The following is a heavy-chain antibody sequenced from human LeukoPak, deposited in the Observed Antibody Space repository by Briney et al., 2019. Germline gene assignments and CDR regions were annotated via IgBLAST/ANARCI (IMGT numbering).Heavy chain of an antibody. CDR1: GGSISSGSCY. Sequence: PSETLSLTCTVSGGSISSGSCYWSWIRQPAGKGLEWIGRIYTSGSTKYNPSLKSRVTISVDTSKNQFSLKLSSVTVADTAVYYCTRSILTAYNCFDPWGQGTLVTVSS. CDR2: IYTSGST. CDR3: TRSILTAYNCFDP. J-gene: IGHJ5*02. V-gene: IGHV4-61*02. D-gene: IGHD3-9*01.